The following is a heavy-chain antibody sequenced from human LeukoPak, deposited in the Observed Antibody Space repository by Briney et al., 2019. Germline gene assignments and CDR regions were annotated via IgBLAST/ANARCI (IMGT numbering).Heavy chain of an antibody. CDR1: GFTFSSYA. V-gene: IGHV3-23*01. J-gene: IGHJ6*02. D-gene: IGHD4-17*01. Sequence: GGSLRLSCAASGFTFSSYAMSWVRQAPGKGLEWVSAISGSGDSTYYADSVKGRFTISRDNSKNTLYLQMNSLRAEDTAVYYCAKADGDTQYSYYGMDVWGQGTTVTVSS. CDR3: AKADGDTQYSYYGMDV. CDR2: ISGSGDST.